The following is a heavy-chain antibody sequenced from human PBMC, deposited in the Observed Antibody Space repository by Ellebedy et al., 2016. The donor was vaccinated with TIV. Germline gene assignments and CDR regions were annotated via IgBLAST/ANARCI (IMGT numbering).Heavy chain of an antibody. CDR2: ISRGSTST. V-gene: IGHV3-11*05. D-gene: IGHD3-10*01. CDR3: ARERGYYGSGTYFGDY. Sequence: GGSLRLSXAASGFDFSDYYMNWIRQAPGKGLEWVAHISRGSTSTRYSDSVKGRFTISRDDANHSLYLQMNSLRAEDTALYYCARERGYYGSGTYFGDYWGQGILVTVSS. CDR1: GFDFSDYY. J-gene: IGHJ4*02.